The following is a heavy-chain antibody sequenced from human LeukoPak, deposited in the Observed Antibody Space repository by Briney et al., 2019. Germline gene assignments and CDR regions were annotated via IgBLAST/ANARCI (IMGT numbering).Heavy chain of an antibody. Sequence: PESLCLTRAVPVDSLCVHYWSCVCPPPRKRLEWMGHIYYSGSTNYNPSLKSRVTISVDTSKNQFSLKLSSVTAADTAVYYCARVSRLEYHWYFDLWGRGTLVTVSS. CDR1: VDSLCVHY. D-gene: IGHD4-11*01. CDR3: ARVSRLEYHWYFDL. J-gene: IGHJ2*01. V-gene: IGHV4-59*11. CDR2: IYYSGST.